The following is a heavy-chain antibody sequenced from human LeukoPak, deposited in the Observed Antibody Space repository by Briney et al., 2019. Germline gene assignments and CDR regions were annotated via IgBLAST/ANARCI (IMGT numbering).Heavy chain of an antibody. V-gene: IGHV4-30-4*08. D-gene: IGHD2-2*01. CDR1: GGSISSGDYY. CDR2: IYYSGST. J-gene: IGHJ3*02. Sequence: SQTLSLTCTVSGGSISSGDYYWSWIRQPPGKGLEWIGYIYYSGSTYYNPSLKSRVTISVDTSKNQFSLKLSSVTAADTGVYYCAREGVALYGGGYCSSTSCYGGAFDIWGQGTMVTVSS. CDR3: AREGVALYGGGYCSSTSCYGGAFDI.